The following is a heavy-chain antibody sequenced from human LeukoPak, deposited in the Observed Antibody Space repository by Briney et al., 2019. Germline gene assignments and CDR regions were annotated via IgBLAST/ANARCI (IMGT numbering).Heavy chain of an antibody. D-gene: IGHD3-10*01. CDR1: GGSISSYY. V-gene: IGHV4-59*08. CDR2: IYYSGST. Sequence: SETLSLTCTVSGGSISSYYWSWIRQPPGKGLEWVGYIYYSGSTNYNPSLKSRVTISVDTSKNQFSLKLSSVTAADTAVYYCARGRMDYYGSGSYLTVEYYYYGMDVWGQGTTVTVSS. J-gene: IGHJ6*02. CDR3: ARGRMDYYGSGSYLTVEYYYYGMDV.